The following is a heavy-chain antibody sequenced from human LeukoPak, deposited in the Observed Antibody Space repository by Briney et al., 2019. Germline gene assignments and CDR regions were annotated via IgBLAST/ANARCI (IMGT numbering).Heavy chain of an antibody. J-gene: IGHJ5*02. CDR3: ARAGYDYVWGSYRNWFDP. Sequence: SSETLSLTCAVSGGSISSSNWWSWVRQPPGKGLGWIGEIYHSGSTNYNPSLKSRVTISVDKSKNQFSLKLSSVTAADTAVYYCARAGYDYVWGSYRNWFDPWGQGTLVTVSS. CDR2: IYHSGST. V-gene: IGHV4-4*02. CDR1: GGSISSSNW. D-gene: IGHD3-16*02.